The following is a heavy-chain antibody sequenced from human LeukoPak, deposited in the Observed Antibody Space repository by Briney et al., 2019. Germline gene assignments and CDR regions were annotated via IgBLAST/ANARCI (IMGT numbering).Heavy chain of an antibody. CDR3: AIIPSSGSYPFDY. CDR2: IWYDGSNK. Sequence: SAGSLRLSCAASGFTFSSYGMHWVRQAPGKGLEWVAFIWYDGSNKYYADSVKGRFTISRDNSKNTLYLQMNSLRAEDTAVYYCAIIPSSGSYPFDYWGQGTLVTVSS. CDR1: GFTFSSYG. J-gene: IGHJ4*02. V-gene: IGHV3-30*02. D-gene: IGHD1-26*01.